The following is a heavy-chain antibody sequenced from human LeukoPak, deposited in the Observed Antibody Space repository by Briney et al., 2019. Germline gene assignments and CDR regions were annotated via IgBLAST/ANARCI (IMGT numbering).Heavy chain of an antibody. Sequence: SETLSLTCTVSGAAIGTYFWSWIRQSPGKGLEWIGYIYSSGSTKYNPSLKSRVTIPVDASKNQFALTLRSLTAADTAVYYCARDFWSGSVGFDPWGQGTLVTVSS. J-gene: IGHJ5*02. V-gene: IGHV4-59*01. D-gene: IGHD3-3*01. CDR2: IYSSGST. CDR3: ARDFWSGSVGFDP. CDR1: GAAIGTYF.